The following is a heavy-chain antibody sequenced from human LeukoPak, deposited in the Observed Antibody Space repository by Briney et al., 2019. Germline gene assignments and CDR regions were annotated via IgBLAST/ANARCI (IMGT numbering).Heavy chain of an antibody. CDR1: GFTFSTYW. D-gene: IGHD2-2*01. J-gene: IGHJ4*02. CDR2: INTDGSNT. CDR3: ANIGHCSSTSCRDY. Sequence: GGSLRLSCAASGFTFSTYWLHWVRHAPGEGLVWASRINTDGSNTKYADSVKGRFTISRDNAKNTLYLQMNSLRAEDTAVYYCANIGHCSSTSCRDYWGQGTLVTVSS. V-gene: IGHV3-74*03.